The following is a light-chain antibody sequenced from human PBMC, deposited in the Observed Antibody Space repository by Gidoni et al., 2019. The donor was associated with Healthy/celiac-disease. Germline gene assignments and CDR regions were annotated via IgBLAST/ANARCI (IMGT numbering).Light chain of an antibody. J-gene: IGKJ3*01. V-gene: IGKV1-13*02. Sequence: AIQLTQSPSSLSASVGDRVTITCRASRGISSALAWYQQKPGKAPKLLIYDASSLESGVPSRFSGSGSGTDFTLTISSLQPEDFATYYCQQFNSYPTFGPXTKVDIK. CDR2: DAS. CDR3: QQFNSYPT. CDR1: RGISSA.